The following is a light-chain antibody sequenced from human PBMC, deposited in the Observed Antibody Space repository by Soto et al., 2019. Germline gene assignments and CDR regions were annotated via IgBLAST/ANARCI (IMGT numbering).Light chain of an antibody. J-gene: IGKJ1*01. V-gene: IGKV1-5*01. CDR2: DAS. CDR3: LQYNTYSAT. CDR1: QSISSW. Sequence: DIQMTQSPSTLSASVGDRVTITCRASQSISSWLAWYQQKPGKAPNLLIYDASSLESGVPSRFSGSGSGTEFTLTINSLQPDDFATYYCLQYNTYSATFGQGTKVDIK.